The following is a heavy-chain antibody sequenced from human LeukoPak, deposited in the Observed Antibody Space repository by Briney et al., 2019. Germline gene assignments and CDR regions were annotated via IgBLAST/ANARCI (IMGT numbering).Heavy chain of an antibody. V-gene: IGHV3-53*01. CDR3: ARHRRYCSGDTCYSGHDY. CDR1: GFTVSSNY. D-gene: IGHD2-15*01. CDR2: IYSGGGT. J-gene: IGHJ4*02. Sequence: GGSLRLSCAASGFTVSSNYMSWVRQAPGKGLEFVSIIYSGGGTYYADSLKGRFTISRDNPKNTLYLQMNSLRVEDTAVYYCARHRRYCSGDTCYSGHDYWGQGTLVIVSS.